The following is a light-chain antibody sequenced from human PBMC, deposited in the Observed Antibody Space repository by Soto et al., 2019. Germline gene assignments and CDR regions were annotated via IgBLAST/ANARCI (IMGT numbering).Light chain of an antibody. CDR1: QTITYNF. V-gene: IGKV3D-20*01. CDR2: DAS. CDR3: QHYGESSST. J-gene: IGKJ4*01. Sequence: IVLTQSPGTLSLSPGEVATLSCGASQTITYNFLAWYQKKPGLAPRLLVYDASNRATGIPDRFSGSGSGTDVTLTISTLEPEDFAVYYCQHYGESSSTFGGGTRVDI.